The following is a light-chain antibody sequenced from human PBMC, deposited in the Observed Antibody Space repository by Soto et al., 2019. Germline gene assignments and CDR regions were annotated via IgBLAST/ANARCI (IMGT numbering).Light chain of an antibody. Sequence: EIVMTQSPATLSVSPGERATLPCRASQSVSSNLAWYQQKPGQAPRFLIYGASTRATGIPARFSGSGSGTEFTLTISSLQSEDFAVYYCQQYNNWPPYTFGQGTKLEIK. CDR1: QSVSSN. CDR3: QQYNNWPPYT. J-gene: IGKJ2*01. CDR2: GAS. V-gene: IGKV3-15*01.